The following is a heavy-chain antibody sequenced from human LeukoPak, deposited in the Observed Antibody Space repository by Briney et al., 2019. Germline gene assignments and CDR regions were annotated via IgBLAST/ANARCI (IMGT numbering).Heavy chain of an antibody. D-gene: IGHD2-8*02. V-gene: IGHV3-30*18. J-gene: IGHJ4*02. CDR1: GFTFSSYG. Sequence: GGSLRLSCAASGFTFSSYGMHWVRQAPGKGLEWVAVISYDGSNKYYADSVKGRFTISRDNSKNTLYLQMNSLRAEDTAVYYCAKEGGVTVDYWGQGTLVTVSS. CDR2: ISYDGSNK. CDR3: AKEGGVTVDY.